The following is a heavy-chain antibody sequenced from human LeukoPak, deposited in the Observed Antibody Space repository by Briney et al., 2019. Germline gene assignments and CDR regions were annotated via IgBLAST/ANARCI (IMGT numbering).Heavy chain of an antibody. V-gene: IGHV3-15*01. J-gene: IGHJ4*02. CDR3: ILAAAGPAY. CDR2: IKGKTDGGTP. CDR1: GFTFSSYS. Sequence: PGGSLRLSCAASGFTFSSYSMNWVRQAPGKGLEWVGRIKGKTDGGTPDYAAPVKGRFTISRDHSEDTLYLQMNSLKTEDTAVYYCILAAAGPAYWGQGALVTVSS. D-gene: IGHD6-13*01.